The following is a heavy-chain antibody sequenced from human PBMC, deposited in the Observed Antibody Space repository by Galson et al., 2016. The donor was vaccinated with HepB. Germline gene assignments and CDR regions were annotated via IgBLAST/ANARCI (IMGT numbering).Heavy chain of an antibody. Sequence: SVKVSCKASRGPFTNYVFIWVRQAPGQGLEWIGGIIPIFGKTNSAQKFQDRVTITADESTRTVYLELSSLRSEDTALYYCARGGSGEIFGVVITLYGMDVWGQGTTVTVSS. D-gene: IGHD3-3*01. CDR1: RGPFTNYV. CDR2: IIPIFGKT. V-gene: IGHV1-69*13. J-gene: IGHJ6*02. CDR3: ARGGSGEIFGVVITLYGMDV.